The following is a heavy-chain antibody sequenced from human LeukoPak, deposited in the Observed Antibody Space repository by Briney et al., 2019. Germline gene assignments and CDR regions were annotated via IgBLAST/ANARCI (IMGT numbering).Heavy chain of an antibody. V-gene: IGHV4-59*11. CDR3: ARDFAGDDAFDI. D-gene: IGHD7-27*01. CDR1: GGSISSHY. CDR2: IYYSGST. Sequence: SETLSLTCTVSGGSISSHYWSWIRQPPGQGLEWIGYIYYSGSTNYNPSLKSRVTISVDTSKNQFSLKLSSVTAADTAVYYCARDFAGDDAFDIWGQGTMVTVSS. J-gene: IGHJ3*02.